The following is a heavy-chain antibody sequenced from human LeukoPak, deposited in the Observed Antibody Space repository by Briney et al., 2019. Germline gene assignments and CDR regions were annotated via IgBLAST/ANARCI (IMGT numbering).Heavy chain of an antibody. V-gene: IGHV4-59*01. CDR2: IYYSGST. J-gene: IGHJ4*02. D-gene: IGHD6-19*01. CDR1: GGSISSYY. Sequence: PPETPSLTCTVSGGSISSYYWSWIRQPPGKGLEWIGYIYYSGSTNYNPSLKSRVTISVDTSKNQFSLKLSSVTAADTAVYYCAGSIAVAGIDHWGQGTLVTVSS. CDR3: AGSIAVAGIDH.